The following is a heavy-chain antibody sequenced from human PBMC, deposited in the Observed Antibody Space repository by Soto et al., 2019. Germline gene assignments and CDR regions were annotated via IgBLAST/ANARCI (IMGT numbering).Heavy chain of an antibody. V-gene: IGHV4-59*01. CDR1: GGSISSYY. Sequence: SETLSLTCTVSGGSISSYYWSWIRQPPGKGLEWIGYIYYSGSTNYNPSLKSRVTISVDTSKNQFSLKLSSVTAADTAVYYCARTAMYSSSSYYYYYSGTDVWGPGTTVTVSS. CDR2: IYYSGST. CDR3: ARTAMYSSSSYYYYYSGTDV. J-gene: IGHJ6*02. D-gene: IGHD6-6*01.